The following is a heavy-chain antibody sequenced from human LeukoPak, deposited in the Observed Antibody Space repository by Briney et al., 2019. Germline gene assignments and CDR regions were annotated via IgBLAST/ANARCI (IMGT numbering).Heavy chain of an antibody. CDR3: ARWYGSGTRNPWFDS. D-gene: IGHD3-10*01. CDR1: GGSVSGGGYS. Sequence: SQTLSLICTVSGGSVSGGGYSWSWIRQPPGKGLEWMTYILHTGTTYSNPSLKSRVSISTDRTKNQVSLDFSSVTAADTAVYYRARWYGSGTRNPWFDSWGQGALVTVSS. J-gene: IGHJ5*01. V-gene: IGHV4-30-2*01. CDR2: ILHTGTT.